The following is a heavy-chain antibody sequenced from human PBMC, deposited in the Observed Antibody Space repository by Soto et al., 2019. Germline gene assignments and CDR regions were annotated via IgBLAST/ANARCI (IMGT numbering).Heavy chain of an antibody. CDR3: AREAPYCTSATCPRLYDMDV. D-gene: IGHD2-2*01. J-gene: IGHJ6*02. V-gene: IGHV1-69*01. Sequence: QVQLVQSGAEVKKPGSSVKVSCKASGGTFGSYAITWVQRAPGQGLEWLGAIIPILNSPAYAQKFQARVVITADEITNTAYLELNILRFQDTALYYCAREAPYCTSATCPRLYDMDVWVQGTTVTVAS. CDR2: IIPILNSP. CDR1: GGTFGSYA.